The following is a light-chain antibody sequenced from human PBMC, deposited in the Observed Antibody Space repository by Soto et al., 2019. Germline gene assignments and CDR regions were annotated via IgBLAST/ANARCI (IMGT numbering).Light chain of an antibody. CDR2: SVS. J-gene: IGKJ4*01. CDR3: QHYGSSPLT. CDR1: ESLGSSY. V-gene: IGKV3-20*01. Sequence: EIVLTQSPGTLSLFPGDRATLSCRASESLGSSYLAWYQQRAGQAPRLLMYSVSSRAAGIPDRFSGSGSATDFTLTISRLVPEDFAVYYCQHYGSSPLTFGGGTKVDIK.